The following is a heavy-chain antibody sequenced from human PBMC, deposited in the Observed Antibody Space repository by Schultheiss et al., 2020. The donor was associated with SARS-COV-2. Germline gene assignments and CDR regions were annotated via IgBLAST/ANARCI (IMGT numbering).Heavy chain of an antibody. D-gene: IGHD4-17*01. V-gene: IGHV4-59*08. Sequence: SETLSLTCTVSGGSISSYYWSWIRQPPGKGLEWIGRIYTSGSTNYNPSLKSRVTISVDTSKNQFSLKLSSVTAADTAVYYCARQPGDYVHFYYYYYMDVWGKGTTVTVSS. J-gene: IGHJ6*03. CDR2: IYTSGST. CDR1: GGSISSYY. CDR3: ARQPGDYVHFYYYYYMDV.